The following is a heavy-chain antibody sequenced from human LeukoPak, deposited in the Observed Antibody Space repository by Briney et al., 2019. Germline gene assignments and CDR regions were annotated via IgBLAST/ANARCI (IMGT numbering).Heavy chain of an antibody. J-gene: IGHJ4*01. V-gene: IGHV1-46*01. CDR2: INPSGGST. D-gene: IGHD3-10*01. CDR3: ARDRTDGSGSSDFDY. Sequence: ASVKVSCKASGYTFTSYYMHWVRQAPGQGLEWMGIINPSGGSTSYAQKFQGRVTMTRDMSTSTVYMELSSLRSEDTAVYYCARDRTDGSGSSDFDYWGHGTLVTVSS. CDR1: GYTFTSYY.